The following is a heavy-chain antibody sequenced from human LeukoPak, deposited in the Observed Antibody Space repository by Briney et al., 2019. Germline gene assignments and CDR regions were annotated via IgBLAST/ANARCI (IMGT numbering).Heavy chain of an antibody. V-gene: IGHV3-53*01. CDR2: IYSGGST. D-gene: IGHD2-2*01. J-gene: IGHJ4*02. CDR3: ARSSRPNYFDY. Sequence: GGSLRLSCAASGFTVSSNYMSWVRHAPGKGPEWVSVIYSGGSTYYADSVKGRFTISRDNSKNTLYLQMNSLRAEDTAVYYCARSSRPNYFDYWGQGTLVTVSS. CDR1: GFTVSSNY.